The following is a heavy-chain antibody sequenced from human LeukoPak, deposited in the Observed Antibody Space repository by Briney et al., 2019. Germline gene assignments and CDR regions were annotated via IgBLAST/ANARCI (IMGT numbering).Heavy chain of an antibody. J-gene: IGHJ4*02. D-gene: IGHD3-3*01. Sequence: TGGSLRLSCAASGFFFSSYAMPWVRQAPGKGREWVAVISYDGVNTDYADSVMGRFTISRDNSKNTLYLQMDSLRAEDTAVYYCARCRDYNFWSGSAVDYWGQGTLVTVSS. V-gene: IGHV3-30-3*01. CDR2: ISYDGVNT. CDR3: ARCRDYNFWSGSAVDY. CDR1: GFFFSSYA.